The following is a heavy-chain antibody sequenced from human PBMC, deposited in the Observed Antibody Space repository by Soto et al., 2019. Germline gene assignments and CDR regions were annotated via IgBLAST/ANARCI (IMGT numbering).Heavy chain of an antibody. J-gene: IGHJ5*02. CDR1: GGSFSDHY. CDR3: TRTPTRGASAWFDP. V-gene: IGHV4-34*01. CDR2: IHLSGRT. Sequence: QVQLQQWGAGLLKPSETLSLTCAVYGGSFSDHYWIWTRQPPGKGLEWIGEIHLSGRTNYNPSLKSRVTISLDTSKNQFSVKLSSVTAADTAVYYCTRTPTRGASAWFDPWGQGTLVSVSS. D-gene: IGHD1-26*01.